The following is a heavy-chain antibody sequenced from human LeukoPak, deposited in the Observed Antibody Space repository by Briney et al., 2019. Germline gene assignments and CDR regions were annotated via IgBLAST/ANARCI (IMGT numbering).Heavy chain of an antibody. Sequence: SVKVSCKASGGTFSSYTISWVRQAPGQGLEWMGRIIPILGIANYAQKFQGRGTITADKSTSTAYMELSSLRSEDTAVYYCAIVLVPAAGYYYMDVWGKGTTVTVSS. CDR3: AIVLVPAAGYYYMDV. J-gene: IGHJ6*03. CDR1: GGTFSSYT. V-gene: IGHV1-69*02. D-gene: IGHD2-2*01. CDR2: IIPILGIA.